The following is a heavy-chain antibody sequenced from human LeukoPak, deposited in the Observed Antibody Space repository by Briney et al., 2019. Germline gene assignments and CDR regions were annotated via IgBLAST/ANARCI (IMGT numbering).Heavy chain of an antibody. D-gene: IGHD2-2*02. CDR2: IYHSGST. V-gene: IGHV4-4*02. CDR3: ARDRRYCSSTSCYTATRFDY. CDR1: GGSISSSNW. Sequence: SETLSLTCAVSGGSISSSNWWSWVRQPPGKGLEWIGEIYHSGSTNYNPSLKSRVTISVDKSKNQFSLKLSSVTAADTAVYYCARDRRYCSSTSCYTATRFDYWGQGTLVTVSS. J-gene: IGHJ4*02.